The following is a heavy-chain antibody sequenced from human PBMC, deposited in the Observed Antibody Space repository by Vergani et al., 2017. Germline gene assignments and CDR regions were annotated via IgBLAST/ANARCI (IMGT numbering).Heavy chain of an antibody. CDR1: GFTFGDYA. D-gene: IGHD1-7*01. CDR3: TRGIRYNWNSYYFDY. CDR2: MRSKAYGGTT. J-gene: IGHJ4*02. Sequence: EVQLLESGGGLVQPGRSLRLSCTASGFTFGDYAMNWFRQAPGKGLEWVGFMRSKAYGGTTQYAASVKDRFTISRDDSKSIAYLQMNSLKTEDTAVYYCTRGIRYNWNSYYFDYWGQGTLVTVSS. V-gene: IGHV3-49*03.